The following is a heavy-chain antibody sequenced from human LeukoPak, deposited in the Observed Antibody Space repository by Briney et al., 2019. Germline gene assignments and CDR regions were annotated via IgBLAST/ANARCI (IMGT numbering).Heavy chain of an antibody. D-gene: IGHD3-22*01. CDR2: ISGSGGST. CDR3: AKSIRASKVVVITSAEEY. V-gene: IGHV3-23*01. J-gene: IGHJ4*02. Sequence: PGGSLRLSCAASVFTFSSYAMSWVLQAPGKGLEWVSAISGSGGSTYYADSVKGRFTISRDNSKNTLYLQMNSLRAEDTAVYYCAKSIRASKVVVITSAEEYWGQGTLVTVSS. CDR1: VFTFSSYA.